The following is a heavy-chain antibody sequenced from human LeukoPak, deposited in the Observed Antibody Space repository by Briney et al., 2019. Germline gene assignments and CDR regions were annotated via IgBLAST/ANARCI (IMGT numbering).Heavy chain of an antibody. CDR1: GYSFTSYW. J-gene: IGHJ4*02. V-gene: IGHV5-51*01. CDR3: ASLRDGYRAYFDY. Sequence: GESLKISCKGSGYSFTSYWLGWVRQLPGKGLEWMGIIYPGDSDTRYSPSFQGQVTISADKSISTAYLQWSSLKASDTAMYYCASLRDGYRAYFDYWGQGTLVTVSS. D-gene: IGHD5-24*01. CDR2: IYPGDSDT.